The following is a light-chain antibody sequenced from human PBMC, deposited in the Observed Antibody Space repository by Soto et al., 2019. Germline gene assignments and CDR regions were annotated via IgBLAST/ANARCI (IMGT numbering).Light chain of an antibody. Sequence: QALVTQEPSLTVSPGGTVTFTCGSSTGAVTNGHYPYWFQQKPGQAPRTLIYDTTNRHSWTPARFSGSLLGGKAALTLSGAQPEDEAEYYCLLSYNGPYVFGTGTKVTVL. J-gene: IGLJ1*01. CDR3: LLSYNGPYV. V-gene: IGLV7-46*01. CDR2: DTT. CDR1: TGAVTNGHY.